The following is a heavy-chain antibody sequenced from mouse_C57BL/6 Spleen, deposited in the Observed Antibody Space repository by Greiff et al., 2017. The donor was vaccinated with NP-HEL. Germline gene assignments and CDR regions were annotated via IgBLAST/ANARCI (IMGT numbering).Heavy chain of an antibody. CDR1: GFTFSDYG. V-gene: IGHV5-17*01. D-gene: IGHD3-2*02. Sequence: EVKVEESGGGLVKPGGSLKLSCAASGFTFSDYGMHWVRQAPEKGLEWVAYISSGSSTVYYADTVKGRFTISRDNAKNTLFLQMTSLRSEDTAMYYCARTAQAEYYYAMDYWGQGTSVTVSS. CDR2: ISSGSSTV. CDR3: ARTAQAEYYYAMDY. J-gene: IGHJ4*01.